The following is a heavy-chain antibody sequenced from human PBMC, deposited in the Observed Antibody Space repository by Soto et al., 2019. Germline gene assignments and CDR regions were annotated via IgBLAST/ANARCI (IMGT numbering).Heavy chain of an antibody. D-gene: IGHD4-4*01. J-gene: IGHJ5*02. Sequence: XGSLRLYCAASGFTFSDYYMSWIRQAPGKGLEWVSYISSSGSTIYYADSVKGRFTISRDNAKNSLYLQMNSLRAEDTAVYYCPRALEGVTDWFDPWGQGTLVTVS. CDR3: PRALEGVTDWFDP. CDR2: ISSSGSTI. CDR1: GFTFSDYY. V-gene: IGHV3-11*01.